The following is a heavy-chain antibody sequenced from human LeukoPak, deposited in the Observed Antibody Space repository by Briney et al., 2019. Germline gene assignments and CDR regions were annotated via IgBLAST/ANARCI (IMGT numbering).Heavy chain of an antibody. V-gene: IGHV3-21*01. J-gene: IGHJ4*02. CDR3: ARGYSGSYYAFDY. CDR2: ISSSSSYI. CDR1: GFSVSGHW. D-gene: IGHD1-26*01. Sequence: PGGSLRLSCAASGFSVSGHWMHWVRQAPGKGLEWVSSISSSSSYIYYADSVKGRFTISRDNAKNSLYLQMNSLRAEDTAVYYCARGYSGSYYAFDYWGQGTLVTVSS.